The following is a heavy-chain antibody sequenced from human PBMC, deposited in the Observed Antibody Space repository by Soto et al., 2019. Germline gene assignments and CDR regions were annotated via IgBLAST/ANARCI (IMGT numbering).Heavy chain of an antibody. CDR1: GGTFSNYA. V-gene: IGHV1-69*01. CDR2: IIPVFGTV. D-gene: IGHD6-13*01. CDR3: ARDNPYTNSFGNWFDP. Sequence: QVRLVQSVAEVKKPGSSVKVSCKASGGTFSNYAITWLRLAPGQGLEWLGGIIPVFGTVNYAQKFQGRVTLTADESTSTAYMELNRLRSEDPAVYYCARDNPYTNSFGNWFDPWGQGTLVIVS. J-gene: IGHJ5*02.